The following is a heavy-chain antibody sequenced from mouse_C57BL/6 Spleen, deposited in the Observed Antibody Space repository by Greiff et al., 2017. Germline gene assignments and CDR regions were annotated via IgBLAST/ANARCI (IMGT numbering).Heavy chain of an antibody. J-gene: IGHJ1*03. CDR3: ARGGTTTWYFDV. CDR2: ISYSGST. Sequence: VQLQQSGPGMVKPSQSLSLTCTVTGYSITSGYDWHWIRHFPGNKLEWMGYISYSGSTNYNPSLKSRISITHDTSKNHVFLQLNSVTTEDTATYYCARGGTTTWYFDVWGTGTTVTVSS. V-gene: IGHV3-1*01. D-gene: IGHD1-1*01. CDR1: GYSITSGYD.